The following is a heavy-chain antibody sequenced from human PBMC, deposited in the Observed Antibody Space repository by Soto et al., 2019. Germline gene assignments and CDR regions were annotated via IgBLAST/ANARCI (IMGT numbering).Heavy chain of an antibody. D-gene: IGHD5-18*01. J-gene: IGHJ6*02. CDR2: ISSSSSTI. CDR1: GFTFSSYS. CDR3: AREKRVDTAMVRKLFYGMDV. Sequence: PGGSLRLSCAASGFTFSSYSTNWVRQAPGKGLEWVSYISSSSSTIYYADSVKGRFTISRDNAKNSLYLQMNSLRDEDTAVYYCAREKRVDTAMVRKLFYGMDVWGQGTTVTVSS. V-gene: IGHV3-48*02.